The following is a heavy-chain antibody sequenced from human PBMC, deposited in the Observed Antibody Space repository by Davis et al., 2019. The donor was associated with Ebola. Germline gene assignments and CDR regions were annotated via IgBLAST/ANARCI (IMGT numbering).Heavy chain of an antibody. CDR2: ISSSSSYI. J-gene: IGHJ5*02. V-gene: IGHV3-21*01. CDR1: GFTFSSYS. Sequence: GESLKISCAASGFTFSSYSMNWVRQAPGKGLEWVSSISSSSSYIYYADSVKGRFTISRDNARNTLYLQMNSLRAEDTAVYYCAREKFDPWGQGTLVTVSS. CDR3: AREKFDP.